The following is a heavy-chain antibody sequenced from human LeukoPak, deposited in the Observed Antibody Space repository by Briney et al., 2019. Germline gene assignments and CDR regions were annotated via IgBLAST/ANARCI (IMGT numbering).Heavy chain of an antibody. Sequence: GGSLRLSCAASGFTFSSYAMHWVRQAPGKGLEWVAVISYDGSNKYYADSVKGRFTISRDNSKNMLYLQMNSLRAEDTAVYYCARDYGDYTSAFDIWGQGTMVTVSS. CDR1: GFTFSSYA. CDR3: ARDYGDYTSAFDI. CDR2: ISYDGSNK. V-gene: IGHV3-30-3*01. D-gene: IGHD4-17*01. J-gene: IGHJ3*02.